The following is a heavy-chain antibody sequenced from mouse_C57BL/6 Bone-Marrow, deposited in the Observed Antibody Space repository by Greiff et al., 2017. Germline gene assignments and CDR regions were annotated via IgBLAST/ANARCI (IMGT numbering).Heavy chain of an antibody. CDR3: ARRRGFDY. Sequence: EVQRVESGPELVKPGASVKMSCKASGYTFTDYNMHWVKQSHGKSLEWIGYINPNNGGTSYNQKFKGKATLTVNKSSSTAYMDLRSLTSEDSAVYYCARRRGFDYWGQGTTLTVYS. V-gene: IGHV1-22*01. J-gene: IGHJ2*01. CDR1: GYTFTDYN. CDR2: INPNNGGT.